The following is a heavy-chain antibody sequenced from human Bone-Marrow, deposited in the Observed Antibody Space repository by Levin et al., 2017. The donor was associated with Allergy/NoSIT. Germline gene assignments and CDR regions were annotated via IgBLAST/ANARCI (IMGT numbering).Heavy chain of an antibody. D-gene: IGHD6-19*01. CDR1: GVTFSDFP. V-gene: IGHV1-69*13. CDR3: ARDLEAVGGPSEYYGMDV. CDR2: FIPLFGKT. J-gene: IGHJ6*02. Sequence: AASVKVSCRASGVTFSDFPISWVRQAPGQGLEWMGGFIPLFGKTTYSQKFQGRITITADASTHTTYMELTSLTSEDTAVYYCARDLEAVGGPSEYYGMDVWGQGSTVTVSS.